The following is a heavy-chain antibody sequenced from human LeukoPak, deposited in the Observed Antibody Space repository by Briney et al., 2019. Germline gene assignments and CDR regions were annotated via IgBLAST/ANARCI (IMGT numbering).Heavy chain of an antibody. CDR2: LPPDELGI. Sequence: GGSLRLSCAASGFTFSSYAMSWVSQAPGMGLVWVSRLPPDELGIIYADSVKGRFTVSRDNAKNTVYLQMNNLRVDDTAMYYCVGTIASRGSEYWGQGALVTVSS. V-gene: IGHV3-74*01. J-gene: IGHJ4*02. CDR3: VGTIASRGSEY. CDR1: GFTFSSYA. D-gene: IGHD6-6*01.